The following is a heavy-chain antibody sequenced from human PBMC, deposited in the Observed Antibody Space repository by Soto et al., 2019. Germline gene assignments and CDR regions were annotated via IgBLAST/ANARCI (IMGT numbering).Heavy chain of an antibody. CDR2: VFGNGAGTP. Sequence: QVQLQESGPGLVRSSETLSLTCSVSGGSFTGDYWSWIRQPAGKRLQWIGRVFGNGAGTPIYNYLLKSRARMSADPSKRQFSLTLTSVTAADTAVYYCARDLPPYGGRRSPPTGAFEDWGQGIMVTVSS. J-gene: IGHJ4*02. CDR3: ARDLPPYGGRRSPPTGAFED. D-gene: IGHD2-15*01. CDR1: GGSFTGDY. V-gene: IGHV4-4*07.